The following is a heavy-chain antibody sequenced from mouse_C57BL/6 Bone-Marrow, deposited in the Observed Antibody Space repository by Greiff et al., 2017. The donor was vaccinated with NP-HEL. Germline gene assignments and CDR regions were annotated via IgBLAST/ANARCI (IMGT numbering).Heavy chain of an antibody. D-gene: IGHD2-4*01. Sequence: VQLQQSGAELVRPGASVKLSCTASGFNIKDDYMHWVKQRPEQGLEWIGWIDPENGDTEYASKFQGKATITADTSSNTAYLQLSSLTSEDTAVYYCTTDYDEDYYAMDYWGQGTSVTVSS. J-gene: IGHJ4*01. CDR2: IDPENGDT. V-gene: IGHV14-4*01. CDR1: GFNIKDDY. CDR3: TTDYDEDYYAMDY.